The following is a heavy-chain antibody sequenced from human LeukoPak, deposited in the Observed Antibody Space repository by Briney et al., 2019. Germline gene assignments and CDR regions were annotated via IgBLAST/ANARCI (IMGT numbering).Heavy chain of an antibody. J-gene: IGHJ4*02. CDR2: IKEDGSAD. Sequence: QSGGSLRLSCAASGFTFSRFWMTWVRQAPGKGLEWVANIKEDGSADYYVDSVRGRFTIFRDNAENSLYLQMNSLRGDDTAMYYCAREGACTTQRRYEDYWGQGTLVTVSS. V-gene: IGHV3-7*01. CDR1: GFTFSRFW. D-gene: IGHD2-8*01. CDR3: AREGACTTQRRYEDY.